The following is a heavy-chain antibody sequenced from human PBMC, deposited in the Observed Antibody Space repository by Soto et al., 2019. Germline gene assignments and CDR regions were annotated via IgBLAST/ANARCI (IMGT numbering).Heavy chain of an antibody. J-gene: IGHJ6*02. CDR2: ISYDGSNK. D-gene: IGHD2-15*01. V-gene: IGHV3-30*18. Sequence: PGGSLRLSCAASGFTFSSYGMHWVRQAPGKGLEWVAVISYDGSNKYYADSVKGRFTISRDNSKNTLYLQMNSLRAEDTAVYYCAKDQKDIVVVVAEYYYGMDVWGQGTTVTVSS. CDR3: AKDQKDIVVVVAEYYYGMDV. CDR1: GFTFSSYG.